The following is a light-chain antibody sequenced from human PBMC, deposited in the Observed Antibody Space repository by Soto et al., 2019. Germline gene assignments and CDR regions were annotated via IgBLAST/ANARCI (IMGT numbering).Light chain of an antibody. CDR2: SAS. V-gene: IGKV3-15*01. J-gene: IGKJ1*01. CDR1: ETVSSK. Sequence: DIVMTQSPATLSASVGERVTLSCRASETVSSKLAWYQQKPGQAPRVLIYSASKRPNGIPARFSGSGSGTEFTLTISSLQPEDFAVYYCQQYNIYPRTFGQGTKVEIK. CDR3: QQYNIYPRT.